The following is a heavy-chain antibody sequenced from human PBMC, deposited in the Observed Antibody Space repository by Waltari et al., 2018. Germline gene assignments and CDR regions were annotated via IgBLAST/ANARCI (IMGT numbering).Heavy chain of an antibody. J-gene: IGHJ4*02. V-gene: IGHV3-23*03. CDR3: AKIDSSSWYGYYFDY. Sequence: EVQLLESGGGLVQPGGSLRLSCAASGFTFSSYAMSWVRQAPGKGLEWVSVIYSGGSSTYYADSVKGRFTISRDNSKNTLYLQMNSLSAEDTAVYYCAKIDSSSWYGYYFDYWGQGTLVTVSS. CDR1: GFTFSSYA. D-gene: IGHD6-13*01. CDR2: IYSGGSST.